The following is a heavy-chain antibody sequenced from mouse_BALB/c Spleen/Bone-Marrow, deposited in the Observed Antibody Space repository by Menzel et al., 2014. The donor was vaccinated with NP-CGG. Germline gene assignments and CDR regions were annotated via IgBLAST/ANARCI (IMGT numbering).Heavy chain of an antibody. J-gene: IGHJ3*01. D-gene: IGHD2-10*01. V-gene: IGHV2-9*02. CDR2: IWAGGST. CDR3: AREGLLLYRGFAY. CDR1: GFSLTSYG. Sequence: VKLVESGPGLVAPSQSLSITCTVSGFSLTSYGVHWVRQPPGKGLEWLGVIWAGGSTNYNSALMPRLSISKDNSKSQVFLKMNSLQTDDTAMYYCAREGLLLYRGFAYWGQGTLVTVSA.